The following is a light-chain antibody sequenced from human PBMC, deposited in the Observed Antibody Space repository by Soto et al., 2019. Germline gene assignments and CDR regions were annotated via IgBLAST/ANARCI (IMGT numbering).Light chain of an antibody. CDR3: AAWDSSLKGVL. V-gene: IGLV1-44*01. J-gene: IGLJ2*01. CDR2: SND. CDR1: SSNIGCRNT. Sequence: QSVLTQRPSASGTPGQRVTISCSGSSSNIGCRNTVNWYQQLPGTAPKLLIRSNDQRPSGVPDRYSGSKSGTSASLVISGLQSEDEAVYYCAAWDSSLKGVLFGGGTKLTVL.